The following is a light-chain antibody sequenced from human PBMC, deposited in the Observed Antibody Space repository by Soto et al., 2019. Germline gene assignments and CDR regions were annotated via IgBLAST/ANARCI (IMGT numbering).Light chain of an antibody. Sequence: QSVLTQPASVSGSPGQSITISCAGTSSDVGSYNLVSWYQQHPVKAPRLIIFEVNKRPSGVSNRFSGSKSGNTASLTISGLQAEDEAGYYFCSSTTNATYVFATGTKGTV. CDR2: EVN. V-gene: IGLV2-23*02. J-gene: IGLJ1*01. CDR1: SSDVGSYNL. CDR3: CSSTTNATYV.